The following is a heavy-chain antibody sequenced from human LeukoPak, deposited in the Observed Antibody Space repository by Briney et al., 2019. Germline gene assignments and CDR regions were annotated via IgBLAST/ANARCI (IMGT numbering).Heavy chain of an antibody. CDR3: TTTGADTRNWFDP. J-gene: IGHJ5*02. CDR2: IKNEIDGGTT. CDR1: GFSFSDAW. Sequence: GGSLRLSCAASGFSFSDAWMTWVRQAPGKGLEWVGRIKNEIDGGTTDYAAPVKGRFTISREDSKNMLYLQMNSLKTEDTAVYYCTTTGADTRNWFDPWGQGTLVTVSS. D-gene: IGHD5-18*01. V-gene: IGHV3-15*01.